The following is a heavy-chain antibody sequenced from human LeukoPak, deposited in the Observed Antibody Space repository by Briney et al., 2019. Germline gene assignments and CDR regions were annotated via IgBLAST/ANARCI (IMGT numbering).Heavy chain of an antibody. CDR1: GFTFSSYW. V-gene: IGHV3-7*01. J-gene: IGHJ4*02. CDR2: IKEDGSDK. D-gene: IGHD6-19*01. Sequence: GGSLRLSCAASGFTFSSYWMTWVRQAPGKGLEWVANIKEDGSDKYYVDSVKGRFTISRDNAKNSLYLQMNSLRAEDTAVYYCARFSYSSGWGIDYWGQGTLVTVSS. CDR3: ARFSYSSGWGIDY.